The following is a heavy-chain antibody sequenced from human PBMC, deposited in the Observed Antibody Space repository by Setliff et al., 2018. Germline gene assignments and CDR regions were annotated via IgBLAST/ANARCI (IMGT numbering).Heavy chain of an antibody. V-gene: IGHV4-38-2*02. CDR2: VYQRGST. D-gene: IGHD2-2*01. CDR1: NFSLTCGFF. J-gene: IGHJ6*03. Sequence: PSETLSLTCTVYNFSLTCGFFWAWVRQPPGKGLEWIATVYQRGSTDYKPSLKSRATISVDTSNNKFSLKLTSMTAADTAVYFCAREGRSSTRGWYMDAWGKGTSVTVSS. CDR3: AREGRSSTRGWYMDA.